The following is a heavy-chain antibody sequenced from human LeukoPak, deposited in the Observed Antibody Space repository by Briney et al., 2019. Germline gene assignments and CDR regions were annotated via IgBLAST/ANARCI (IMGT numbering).Heavy chain of an antibody. Sequence: GGSLRLSCAASGFTLSSYSMNWVRQAPGKGLEWVSSISSSSSYIYYADSVKGRFTISRDNAKNSLYLQMNSLRAEDTAVYYCARDPQSSGWYTVYFDLWGRGTLVTVSS. V-gene: IGHV3-21*01. D-gene: IGHD6-19*01. CDR2: ISSSSSYI. CDR1: GFTLSSYS. CDR3: ARDPQSSGWYTVYFDL. J-gene: IGHJ2*01.